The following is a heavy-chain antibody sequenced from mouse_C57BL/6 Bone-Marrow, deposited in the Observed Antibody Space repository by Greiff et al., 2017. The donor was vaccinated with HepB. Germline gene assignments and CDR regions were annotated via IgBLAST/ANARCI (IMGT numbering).Heavy chain of an antibody. CDR2: IDPENGDT. J-gene: IGHJ1*03. D-gene: IGHD2-4*01. V-gene: IGHV14-4*01. CDR3: TTCDYPWYFDV. Sequence: VQLQQSGAELVRPGASVKLSCTASGFNIKDDYMHWVKQRPEQGLEWIGWIDPENGDTEYASKFQGKATITADTSSNTAYLQLSGLTSEDTAVYYCTTCDYPWYFDVWGTGTTVTVSS. CDR1: GFNIKDDY.